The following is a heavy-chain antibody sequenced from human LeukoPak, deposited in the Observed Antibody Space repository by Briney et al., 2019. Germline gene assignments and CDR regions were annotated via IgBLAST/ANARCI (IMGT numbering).Heavy chain of an antibody. V-gene: IGHV4-4*07. J-gene: IGHJ3*02. CDR2: IYTSGST. D-gene: IGHD3-22*01. Sequence: SETLSLTCTVSGGSISSYYWSWIRQPAGKGLEWIGRIYTSGSTNYNPSLKSRVTMSVDTSKNQFSLKLSSVTAADTAVYYCARDSPYYDSSGYYSAAFDIWGQGTMVTVSS. CDR3: ARDSPYYDSSGYYSAAFDI. CDR1: GGSISSYY.